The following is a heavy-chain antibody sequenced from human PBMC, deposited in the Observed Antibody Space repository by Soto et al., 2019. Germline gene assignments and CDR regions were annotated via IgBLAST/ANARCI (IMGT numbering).Heavy chain of an antibody. Sequence: QVQLQESGPGLVKPSETLSLTCTVSGGSISSYYWSWIRQPPGKGLEWIGYIYYSGSTNYNPSLKSRVTISVDTSKNQFSLKLSSVTAADTAVYYCARGGPYCGGDCYWYFDLWGRGTLVTVSS. CDR2: IYYSGST. V-gene: IGHV4-59*01. CDR3: ARGGPYCGGDCYWYFDL. J-gene: IGHJ2*01. D-gene: IGHD2-21*02. CDR1: GGSISSYY.